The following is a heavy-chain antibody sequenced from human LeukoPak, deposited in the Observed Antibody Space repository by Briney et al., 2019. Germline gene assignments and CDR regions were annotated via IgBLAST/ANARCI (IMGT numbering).Heavy chain of an antibody. J-gene: IGHJ6*02. CDR3: ARGLAYCGGDCYYYYYYGMDV. CDR1: GGSFSGYY. V-gene: IGHV4-34*01. Sequence: PSETLSLTCAVYGGSFSGYYWSWIRQPPGKGLEWIGEINHSGSTNYNPSLKSRVTISVDTSKNQFSLKLSSVTAAGTAVYYCARGLAYCGGDCYYYYYYGMDVWGQGTTVTVSS. CDR2: INHSGST. D-gene: IGHD2-21*02.